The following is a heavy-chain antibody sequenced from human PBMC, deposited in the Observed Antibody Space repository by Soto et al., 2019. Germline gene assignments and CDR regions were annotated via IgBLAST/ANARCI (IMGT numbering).Heavy chain of an antibody. J-gene: IGHJ4*02. CDR3: AKVAGRYCTNGVCYFDY. D-gene: IGHD2-8*01. Sequence: GGSLRLSCAASGFTFSSYAMSWVRQAPGKGLEWVSAISGSGGSTYYADSVKGRFTISRDNSKNTLYLQMNSLRAEDTAVYYCAKVAGRYCTNGVCYFDYWGQGTLVTVSS. CDR1: GFTFSSYA. CDR2: ISGSGGST. V-gene: IGHV3-23*01.